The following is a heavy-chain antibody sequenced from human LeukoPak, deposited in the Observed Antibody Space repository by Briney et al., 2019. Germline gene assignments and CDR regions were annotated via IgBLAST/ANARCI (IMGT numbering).Heavy chain of an antibody. CDR3: AKDNTPTSDYYDSSGPGYFDY. D-gene: IGHD3-22*01. Sequence: PGGSLRLSCAASGSTFDDYAMHWVRQAPGKGLEWVSGISWNSGSIGYADSVKGRFTISRDNAKNSLYLQMNSLRAEDTALYYCAKDNTPTSDYYDSSGPGYFDYWGQGTLVTVSS. CDR2: ISWNSGSI. CDR1: GSTFDDYA. V-gene: IGHV3-9*01. J-gene: IGHJ4*02.